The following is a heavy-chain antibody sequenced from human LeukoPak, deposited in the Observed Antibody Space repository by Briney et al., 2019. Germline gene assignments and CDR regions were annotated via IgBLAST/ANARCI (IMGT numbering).Heavy chain of an antibody. Sequence: SVKVSCKASGFTFATSAVQWVRQARGQRLEWIGWIVVGSGNTNYAQKFQERVTITRDMSTSTAYMELSSLRSEDTGVYYCAATLTVTTGSTYYGMDVWGQGTTVTVSS. J-gene: IGHJ6*02. V-gene: IGHV1-58*01. CDR2: IVVGSGNT. CDR1: GFTFATSA. CDR3: AATLTVTTGSTYYGMDV. D-gene: IGHD4-17*01.